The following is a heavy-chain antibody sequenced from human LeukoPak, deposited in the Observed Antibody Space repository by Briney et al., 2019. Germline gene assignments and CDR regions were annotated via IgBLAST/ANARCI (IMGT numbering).Heavy chain of an antibody. V-gene: IGHV4-59*06. D-gene: IGHD5-24*01. CDR3: ARDHGLGGGFDY. CDR2: IYYSGST. Sequence: SETLSLTCTVSGGSISSYYWSWIRQHPGKGLEWIGYIYYSGSTYYNPSLKSRVTISVDTSKNQFSLKLSSVTAADTAVYYCARDHGLGGGFDYWGQGTLVTVSS. J-gene: IGHJ4*02. CDR1: GGSISSYY.